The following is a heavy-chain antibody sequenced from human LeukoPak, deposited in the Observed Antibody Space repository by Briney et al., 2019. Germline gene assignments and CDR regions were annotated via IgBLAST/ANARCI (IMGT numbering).Heavy chain of an antibody. CDR1: GGPISSHY. J-gene: IGHJ5*02. CDR2: IYYSGST. V-gene: IGHV4-59*11. CDR3: ASDDTGTTGSWFDP. D-gene: IGHD1-1*01. Sequence: PSETLSLTCSVSGGPISSHYWRWIQPPPGKGLAWIGYIYYSGSTNYNPSLKSRVTISVATSKNQFSLKLSSVTAAVTAVYYCASDDTGTTGSWFDPGGQGTLVTVSS.